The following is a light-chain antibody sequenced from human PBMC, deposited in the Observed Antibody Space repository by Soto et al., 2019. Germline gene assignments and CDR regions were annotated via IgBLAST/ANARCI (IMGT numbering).Light chain of an antibody. Sequence: EIVLTQSPATLSLSPGERATLSCRASQSVSSYLAWYQQKPGQAPRLLIYDASNRATGIPARFSGSGSGTDFTLTISSLEPEDFALYYCQQRSNWPFIFTFGPGTKVDIK. V-gene: IGKV3-11*01. CDR2: DAS. CDR3: QQRSNWPFIFT. J-gene: IGKJ3*01. CDR1: QSVSSY.